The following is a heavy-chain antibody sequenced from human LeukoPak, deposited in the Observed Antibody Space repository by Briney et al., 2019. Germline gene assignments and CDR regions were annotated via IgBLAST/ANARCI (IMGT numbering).Heavy chain of an antibody. V-gene: IGHV3-23*01. CDR2: ISGSGGST. Sequence: GRSLRLSCAASGFTFSSYAMSWVRQAPGKGLEWVSAISGSGGSTYYADSVKGRFTISRDNSKNTLYLQMNSLRAEDTAVYYCAKGLKATVTWYYYGMDVWGQGTTVTVSS. J-gene: IGHJ6*02. CDR1: GFTFSSYA. CDR3: AKGLKATVTWYYYGMDV. D-gene: IGHD4-17*01.